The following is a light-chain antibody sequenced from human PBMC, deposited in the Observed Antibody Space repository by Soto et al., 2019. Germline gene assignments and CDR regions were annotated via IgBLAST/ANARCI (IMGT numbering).Light chain of an antibody. V-gene: IGLV2-14*01. CDR3: SSYTSSSTLHV. J-gene: IGLJ1*01. CDR2: DVS. Sequence: QSVLTQPASVSGSPGQSITISCTGTSSDVGGYNYVSWYQQHPGKAPKLMIYDVSNRPSGVSNRFSGSKSGNTASLTISGLQAEDEADYSCSSYTSSSTLHVFGTGTKV. CDR1: SSDVGGYNY.